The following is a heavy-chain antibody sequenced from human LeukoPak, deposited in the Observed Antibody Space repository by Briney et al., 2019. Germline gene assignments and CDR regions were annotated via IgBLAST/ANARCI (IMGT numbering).Heavy chain of an antibody. V-gene: IGHV4-31*03. D-gene: IGHD4-11*01. CDR2: IYYSGST. CDR3: ARESYSNYGPWHFDY. J-gene: IGHJ4*02. Sequence: SQTLSLTCTVSGGSISSGGYYWSWIRQHPGKGLEWIRYIYYSGSTYYNPSLKSRVTISVDTSKNQFSLKLSSVTAADTAVYYCARESYSNYGPWHFDYWGQGTLFTVSS. CDR1: GGSISSGGYY.